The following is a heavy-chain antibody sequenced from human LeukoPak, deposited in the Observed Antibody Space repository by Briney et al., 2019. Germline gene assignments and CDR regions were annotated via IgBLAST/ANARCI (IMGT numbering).Heavy chain of an antibody. CDR2: INHSGST. CDR1: GGSFSGYY. CDR3: ARGGPTYGSGSYYSQYYYYYYMDV. Sequence: SETLSLTCAVYGGSFSGYYWSWIRQPPGKGLEWIGEINHSGSTNYNPSLKSRVTISVDTSKNQFSLKLSSVTAADTAVYYCARGGPTYGSGSYYSQYYYYYYMDVWGKGTTVTVSS. D-gene: IGHD3-10*01. J-gene: IGHJ6*03. V-gene: IGHV4-34*01.